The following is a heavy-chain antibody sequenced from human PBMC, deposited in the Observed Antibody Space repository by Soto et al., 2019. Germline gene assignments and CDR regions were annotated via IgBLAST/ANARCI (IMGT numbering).Heavy chain of an antibody. CDR1: GYTFTGYY. V-gene: IGHV1-2*04. Sequence: ASVKVSCKASGYTFTGYYMHWVRQAPGQGLEWMGWINPNSGGTNYAQKFQGWVTMTRDTSISTAYMELSRLRSDDTAVYYCARERAGKYYYYGMDVWGQGTRVTVSS. CDR2: INPNSGGT. J-gene: IGHJ6*02. D-gene: IGHD3-10*01. CDR3: ARERAGKYYYYGMDV.